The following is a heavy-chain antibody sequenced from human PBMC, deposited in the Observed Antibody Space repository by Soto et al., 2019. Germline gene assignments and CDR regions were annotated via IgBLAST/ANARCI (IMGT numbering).Heavy chain of an antibody. Sequence: SETLSLTCTFSGGSISSYYWGWIRQPPGKGLEWIGYIYYSGSTNYNPSLKSRVTISVDTSKNQFSLKLSSVTAAETAVYYFARDSGCSGGSCYEYYFDYWGQGTLVTVSS. CDR1: GGSISSYY. D-gene: IGHD2-15*01. J-gene: IGHJ4*02. V-gene: IGHV4-59*01. CDR3: ARDSGCSGGSCYEYYFDY. CDR2: IYYSGST.